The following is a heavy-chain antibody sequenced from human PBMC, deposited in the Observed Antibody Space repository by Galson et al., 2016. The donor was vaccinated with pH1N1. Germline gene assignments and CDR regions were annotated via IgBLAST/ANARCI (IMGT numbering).Heavy chain of an antibody. CDR2: IITYNGNA. CDR1: GYTFTNYG. D-gene: IGHD6-25*01. CDR3: TRGAAKADPDGRLFEH. J-gene: IGHJ4*02. V-gene: IGHV1-18*04. Sequence: SVKVSCKASGYTFTNYGISWVRQAPGQGLEWMGWIITYNGNADYAEHLQGRVTMTTDTSTNTAYMELRSLRSDDTAVYYCTRGAAKADPDGRLFEHWGQGTLVTVSA.